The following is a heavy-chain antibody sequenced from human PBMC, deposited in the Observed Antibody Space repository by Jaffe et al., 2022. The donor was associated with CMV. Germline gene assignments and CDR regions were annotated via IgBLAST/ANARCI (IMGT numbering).Heavy chain of an antibody. CDR3: ARRHLTVGVLDN. J-gene: IGHJ4*02. CDR2: ISSGGDSA. D-gene: IGHD3-3*01. CDR1: GFTFTNYP. V-gene: IGHV3-23*04. Sequence: EVQVVESGGGLVQPGGSLRLSCTASGFTFTNYPMHWVRQAPGKGLECVSRISSGGDSAQYADSVKGRFTISRDNSKNTLYLQMGSLRAEDTAVYYCARRHLTVGVLDNWGQGTLVTVSS.